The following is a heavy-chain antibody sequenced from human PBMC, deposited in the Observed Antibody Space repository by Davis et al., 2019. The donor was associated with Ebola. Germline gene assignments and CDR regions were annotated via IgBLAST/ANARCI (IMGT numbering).Heavy chain of an antibody. J-gene: IGHJ6*02. V-gene: IGHV3-9*01. CDR1: GFTFDDYA. CDR3: AKDMASGDFDWLLYYGMDV. D-gene: IGHD3-9*01. CDR2: ISWNSGSI. Sequence: GGSLRLSCAASGFTFDDYAMHWVRHGPGKGLEWVSGISWNSGSIGYADSVKGRFTISRDNSKNSLYLQMNSLRTEDTALYYCAKDMASGDFDWLLYYGMDVWGQGTTVTVSS.